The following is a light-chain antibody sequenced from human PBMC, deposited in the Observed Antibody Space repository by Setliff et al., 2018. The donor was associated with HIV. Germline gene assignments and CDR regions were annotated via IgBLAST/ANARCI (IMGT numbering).Light chain of an antibody. CDR2: YTSDSDK. J-gene: IGLJ1*01. CDR3: MIWHSTAYV. CDR1: SGFNVDTYR. V-gene: IGLV5-45*03. Sequence: QLVLTQPSSLSASPGASASLTCTLRSGFNVDTYRIYWYQQKSGSPHQYLLRYTSDSDKHQGSGVPSRFSGSKDASANAGILLISGLQSEDEADYYCMIWHSTAYVFGGGTKVTVL.